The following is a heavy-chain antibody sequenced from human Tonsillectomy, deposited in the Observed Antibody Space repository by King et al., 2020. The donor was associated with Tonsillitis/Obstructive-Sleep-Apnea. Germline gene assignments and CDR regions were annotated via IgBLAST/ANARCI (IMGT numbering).Heavy chain of an antibody. CDR1: GGSFGSFY. V-gene: IGHV4-59*01. J-gene: IGHJ6*03. D-gene: IGHD2-15*01. CDR2: IYYTGST. CDR3: ARGDGSGGSCFLPPPPYYYMDV. Sequence: QLQESGPGLLKPSETLSLTCTVSGGSFGSFYWNWIRQPPGKGLEWIGYIYYTGSTNYNPSLKSRSTISVDTSKIQFSLNLSSVTAADTAVNYCARGDGSGGSCFLPPPPYYYMDVWGKGTTVTVSS.